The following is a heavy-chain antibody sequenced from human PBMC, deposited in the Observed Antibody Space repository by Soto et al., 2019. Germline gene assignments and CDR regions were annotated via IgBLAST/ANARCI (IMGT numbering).Heavy chain of an antibody. J-gene: IGHJ6*02. CDR1: GGSITSYY. CDR3: ARDAVTTLNNYGMDV. Sequence: QVQLQESGPGLVKPSETLSLTCTVSGGSITSYYWTWIRRPARKALEWIGRVYGSGSPNYNPSLKSRVTMSVDTSKNQFSLKLTSVTAADTAVYYCARDAVTTLNNYGMDVWGHGTTVIVSS. D-gene: IGHD4-17*01. CDR2: VYGSGSP. V-gene: IGHV4-4*07.